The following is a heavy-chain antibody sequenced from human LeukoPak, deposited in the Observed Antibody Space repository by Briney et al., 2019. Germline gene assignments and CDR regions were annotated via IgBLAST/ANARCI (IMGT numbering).Heavy chain of an antibody. V-gene: IGHV3-23*01. D-gene: IGHD3-22*01. CDR2: ISGSSGST. Sequence: GGSLRLSCAASRFTISSYAMSWVRQAPGKGLEWVSGISGSSGSTYYADSVKGRFTIARDKSKNTVYLQMNSLRAEDTAVYYCAKDPTHFRVWDDYDNTRLNYWGQGTLVTVSS. J-gene: IGHJ4*02. CDR1: RFTISSYA. CDR3: AKDPTHFRVWDDYDNTRLNY.